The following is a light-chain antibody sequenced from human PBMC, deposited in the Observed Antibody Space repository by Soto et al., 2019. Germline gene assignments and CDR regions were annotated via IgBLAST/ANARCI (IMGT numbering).Light chain of an antibody. Sequence: EIVLTQSPATLSLSPGERATFSCRASQSVSSDLVWYQQKPVQAPRLLIYDASNRANGVPDRFRGSGSGTDFTLTSSSLEPEDSAVYYCQQRTNWPPLTLGGGTKVAIK. V-gene: IGKV3-11*01. CDR1: QSVSSD. CDR3: QQRTNWPPLT. J-gene: IGKJ4*01. CDR2: DAS.